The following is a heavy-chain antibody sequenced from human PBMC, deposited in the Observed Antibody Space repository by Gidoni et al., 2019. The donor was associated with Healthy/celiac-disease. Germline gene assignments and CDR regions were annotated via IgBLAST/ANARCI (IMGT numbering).Heavy chain of an antibody. CDR2: IYYSGST. J-gene: IGHJ4*02. CDR3: ASWEKGLGY. V-gene: IGHV4-59*08. D-gene: IGHD1-26*01. CDR1: GGSISSYY. Sequence: QVQLQESGPGLVKPSETLSLTCTVSGGSISSYYWSWIRQPPGKGLEWIGYIYYSGSTNYNPSLKSRVTISVDTSKNQFSLKLSSVTAADTAVYYCASWEKGLGYWGQGTLVTVSS.